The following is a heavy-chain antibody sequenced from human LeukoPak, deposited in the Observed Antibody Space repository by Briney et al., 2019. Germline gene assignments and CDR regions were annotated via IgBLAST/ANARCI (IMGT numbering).Heavy chain of an antibody. CDR1: GFTFSSYW. V-gene: IGHV3-7*03. CDR2: IKQDGSEK. D-gene: IGHD2-15*01. J-gene: IGHJ5*02. Sequence: PGGSLRLSCAASGFTFSSYWMRWVRQAPGKGLEWVANIKQDGSEKYYVDSVKGRFTISRDNAKNSLYLQMNSLRAEDTAVYYCAREDCSGGSWYPWWFDPWGQGTLVTVSS. CDR3: AREDCSGGSWYPWWFDP.